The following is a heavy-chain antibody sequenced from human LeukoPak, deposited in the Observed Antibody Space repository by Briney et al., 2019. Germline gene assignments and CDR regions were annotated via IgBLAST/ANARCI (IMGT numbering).Heavy chain of an antibody. D-gene: IGHD1-26*01. J-gene: IGHJ4*02. CDR2: MNPYTGDT. Sequence: ASVRVSCKASGYTFTDYDINWVRQATGQGLEWMGWMNPYTGDTGYAQKFQGRVTMTRNTSIDTAYMELSGLRSEDTAVYYCTRGSLSGSSRDYWGQGTLVTVSS. CDR3: TRGSLSGSSRDY. CDR1: GYTFTDYD. V-gene: IGHV1-8*01.